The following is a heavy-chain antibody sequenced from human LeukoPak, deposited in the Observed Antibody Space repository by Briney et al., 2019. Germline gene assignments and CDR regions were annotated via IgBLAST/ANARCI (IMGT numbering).Heavy chain of an antibody. V-gene: IGHV4-59*12. J-gene: IGHJ4*02. CDR3: ARGPPYYYGSGTL. CDR2: IYYSGST. CDR1: GGSISSYY. D-gene: IGHD3-10*01. Sequence: SETLSLTCTVSGGSISSYYWSWIRQPPGKGLEWIGYIYYSGSTNYNPSLKSRVTISVDTSKNQFSLKLSSVTAADTAVYYCARGPPYYYGSGTLWGQGTLVTVSS.